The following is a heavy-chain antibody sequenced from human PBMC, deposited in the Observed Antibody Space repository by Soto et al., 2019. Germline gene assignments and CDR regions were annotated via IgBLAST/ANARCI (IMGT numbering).Heavy chain of an antibody. CDR1: GFSLSTSGVG. J-gene: IGHJ4*02. Sequence: QITLKESGPALVKPTQTLTLTCTFSGFSLSTSGVGVGWIRQPPGKALEWLALIYWDDDKRYSPSLKSRLTITKDTSKNQVVLTMTNMDPVDTATYYCAHRRSYCSGGSCYSGFDYWGQGTLVTVSS. CDR2: IYWDDDK. V-gene: IGHV2-5*02. CDR3: AHRRSYCSGGSCYSGFDY. D-gene: IGHD2-15*01.